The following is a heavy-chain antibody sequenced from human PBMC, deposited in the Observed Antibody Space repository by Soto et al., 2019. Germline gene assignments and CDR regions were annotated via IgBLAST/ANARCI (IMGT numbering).Heavy chain of an antibody. CDR2: ISAYSGNT. D-gene: IGHD6-13*01. V-gene: IGHV1-18*01. CDR1: GYTFTSYD. Sequence: ASVKVSCKASGYTFTSYDINWVRQAPGQGLEWMGWISAYSGNTNYAQKLQGRVTMTTDTSTSTAYMVLRSLRSDDTAVYYCARDHSSSWYWSDPWGQGTLVTVSS. J-gene: IGHJ5*02. CDR3: ARDHSSSWYWSDP.